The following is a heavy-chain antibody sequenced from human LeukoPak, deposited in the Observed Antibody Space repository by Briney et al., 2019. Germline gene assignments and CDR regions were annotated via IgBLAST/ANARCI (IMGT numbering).Heavy chain of an antibody. J-gene: IGHJ4*02. Sequence: GGSLRLSCAASGFTFRSYGMHWVRQAPGKGLEWVAVISYDGSNKYYADSVKGRFTISRDNSKNTLYLQMNSLRAEDTAVYYCARAPGYGDYRRAVDYWGQGTLVTVSS. CDR2: ISYDGSNK. V-gene: IGHV3-30*03. D-gene: IGHD4-17*01. CDR3: ARAPGYGDYRRAVDY. CDR1: GFTFRSYG.